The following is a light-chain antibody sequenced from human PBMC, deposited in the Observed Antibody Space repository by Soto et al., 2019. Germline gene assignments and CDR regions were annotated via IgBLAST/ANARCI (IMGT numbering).Light chain of an antibody. J-gene: IGLJ2*01. Sequence: QSVLTQPPSVSVAPGQRVTISCTGSSSNIGAGYDVHWYQQLPGTAPKLLIYGNSNRPSGVPDRFSGSKSGTSASLAITGLQAEDEADYYCQSSDSSLSGYVVFGGGTKLTVL. CDR1: SSNIGAGYD. V-gene: IGLV1-40*01. CDR3: QSSDSSLSGYVV. CDR2: GNS.